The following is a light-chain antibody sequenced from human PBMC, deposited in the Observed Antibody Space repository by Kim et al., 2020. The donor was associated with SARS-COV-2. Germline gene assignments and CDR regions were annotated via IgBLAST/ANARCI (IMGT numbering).Light chain of an antibody. CDR1: QSVSNNY. CDR3: QKYGAAPWT. J-gene: IGKJ1*01. Sequence: SPGERVTLSCRASQSVSNNYFAWYQQKPGQPPRLLIYGASTRATGTPDRFTGSGSGTDFTLTISGLEPEDFALYSCQKYGAAPWTFGQGTKVDIK. V-gene: IGKV3-20*01. CDR2: GAS.